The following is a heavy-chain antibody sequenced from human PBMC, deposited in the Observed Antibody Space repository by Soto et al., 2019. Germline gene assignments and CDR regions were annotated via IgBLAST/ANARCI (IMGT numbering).Heavy chain of an antibody. CDR3: ARDRVNSGWPRAFDI. V-gene: IGHV1-18*01. D-gene: IGHD6-19*01. CDR1: GFTFTSYG. Sequence: GASVKVSCKASGFTFTSYGISWVRQAPGQGLEWMGWISAYNGNTNYAQKLQGRVTMTTDTSTSTAYMELRSLRSDGTAVYYCARDRVNSGWPRAFDIWGQGTMVTVSS. CDR2: ISAYNGNT. J-gene: IGHJ3*02.